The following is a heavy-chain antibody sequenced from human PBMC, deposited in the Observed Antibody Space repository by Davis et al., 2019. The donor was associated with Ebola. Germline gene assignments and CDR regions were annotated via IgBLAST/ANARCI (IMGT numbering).Heavy chain of an antibody. Sequence: SVKVSCKASGGTFSGYVFSWVRQAPGQGLEWMGGIIPIFGTQNYSQKFQGRVTITADESTSTAYMEMSNLRSDDTAVYYCARGVVVIATDYFDYWGQGTLVTVSS. J-gene: IGHJ4*02. D-gene: IGHD2-21*01. CDR3: ARGVVVIATDYFDY. V-gene: IGHV1-69*13. CDR2: IIPIFGTQ. CDR1: GGTFSGYV.